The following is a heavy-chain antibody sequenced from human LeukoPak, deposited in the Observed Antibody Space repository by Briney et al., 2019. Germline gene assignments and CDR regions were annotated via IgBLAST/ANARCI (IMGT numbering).Heavy chain of an antibody. CDR2: ISGSGGST. J-gene: IGHJ4*02. D-gene: IGHD3-22*01. CDR3: AKDGAMIVVGLGFFY. V-gene: IGHV3-23*01. CDR1: GFTFSSYG. Sequence: GGSLRLSCAASGFTFSSYGMSWVRQAPGKGLEWVSAISGSGGSTYYADSVKGRFTISRDNSKNTLYLHMNSLRAEDTAVYYCAKDGAMIVVGLGFFYWGQGTLVTVSS.